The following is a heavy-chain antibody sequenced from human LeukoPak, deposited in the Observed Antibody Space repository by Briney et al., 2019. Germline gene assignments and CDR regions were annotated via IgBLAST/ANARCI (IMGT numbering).Heavy chain of an antibody. CDR3: ARDQRFLEGQGL. Sequence: GGSLRLSCAASGFTFRSYEMNWVRQAPGKGLEWVSYISSSGDTIYYADSVKGRFTISRDNAKNSLYLQMNSLRAEDTALYYCARDQRFLEGQGLWGQGTTVTVSS. D-gene: IGHD3-3*01. V-gene: IGHV3-48*03. J-gene: IGHJ6*02. CDR2: ISSSGDTI. CDR1: GFTFRSYE.